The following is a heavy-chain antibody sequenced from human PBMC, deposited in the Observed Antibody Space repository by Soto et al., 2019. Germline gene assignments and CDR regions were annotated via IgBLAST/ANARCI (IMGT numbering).Heavy chain of an antibody. J-gene: IGHJ5*02. CDR2: INHVGGT. V-gene: IGHV4-34*01. Sequence: SETLSLTCAVYGGFPSESYWTWIRQPPGKGLEWIGEINHVGGTNYNPSLKSRVTMSVDTSQNQFSLRLISVTAADTAMYFCVRIRYQLPSSVLWLDPWGQGTPVTVSS. D-gene: IGHD3-16*01. CDR1: GGFPSESY. CDR3: VRIRYQLPSSVLWLDP.